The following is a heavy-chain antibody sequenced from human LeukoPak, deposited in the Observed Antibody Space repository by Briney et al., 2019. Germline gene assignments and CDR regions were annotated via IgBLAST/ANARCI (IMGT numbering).Heavy chain of an antibody. D-gene: IGHD3-16*01. CDR2: INHSGST. CDR1: GGSISSYY. V-gene: IGHV4-34*01. Sequence: SETLSLTCTVSGGSISSYYWSWIRQPPGKGLEWIGEINHSGSTNYNPSLKSRVTISVDTSKNQFSLKLSSVTAADTAVYYCASLGGRRDYWGQGTLVTVSS. J-gene: IGHJ4*02. CDR3: ASLGGRRDY.